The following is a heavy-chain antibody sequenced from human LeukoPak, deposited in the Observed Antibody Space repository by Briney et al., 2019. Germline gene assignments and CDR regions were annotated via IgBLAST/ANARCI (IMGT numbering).Heavy chain of an antibody. CDR1: GGSISSSSYY. D-gene: IGHD6-13*01. CDR3: ARQGINIAAAGGDY. CDR2: IYYSGST. J-gene: IGHJ4*02. Sequence: SETLSITCTVSGGSISSSSYYWRWIRQPPGKRLESIGSIYYSGSTYYNPSLKSRVTISVDTSKNQFSLKLSSVTAADTAVYYCARQGINIAAAGGDYWGQGTLVTVSS. V-gene: IGHV4-39*01.